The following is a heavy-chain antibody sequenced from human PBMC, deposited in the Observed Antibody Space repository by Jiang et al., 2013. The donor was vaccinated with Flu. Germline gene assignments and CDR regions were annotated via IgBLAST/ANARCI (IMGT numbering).Heavy chain of an antibody. CDR3: ARERGSLYGSGSLYYYGMDV. J-gene: IGHJ6*02. CDR2: IIPIFGTA. CDR1: GGTFSSYA. Sequence: GAEVKKPGSSVKVSCKASGGTFSSYAISWVRQAPGQGLEWMGGIIPIFGTANYAQKFQGRVTITADKSTSTAYMELSSLRSEDTAVYYCARERGSLYGSGSLYYYGMDVWGQGTTVTVSS. D-gene: IGHD3-10*01. V-gene: IGHV1-69*06.